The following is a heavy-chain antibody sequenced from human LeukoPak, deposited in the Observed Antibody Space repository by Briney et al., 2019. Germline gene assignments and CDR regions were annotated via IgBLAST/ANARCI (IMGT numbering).Heavy chain of an antibody. CDR3: ARQVVETGTPDY. Sequence: SETLSLTCTVSGGTVSDGSISSYYWSWIRQPPGKGLEWIGFFYNSGSTNYNPSLKSRVTISVDTSKNQFSLKLSSVTAADTAVYYCARQVVETGTPDYWGQGTLVTVSS. J-gene: IGHJ4*02. CDR1: VSGGTVSDGSISSYY. CDR2: FYNSGST. D-gene: IGHD1-7*01. V-gene: IGHV4-59*08.